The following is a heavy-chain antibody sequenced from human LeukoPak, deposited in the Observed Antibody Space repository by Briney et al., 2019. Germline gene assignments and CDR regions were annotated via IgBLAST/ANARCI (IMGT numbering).Heavy chain of an antibody. CDR1: GGTFSSYA. CDR2: IIPIFGTA. CDR3: ARGFPGGHRGVVDY. Sequence: GASVKVSCKASGGTFSSYAISWVRQAPGQGLEWMGGIIPIFGTANYAQKFQGRVTITTDESTSTAYMELSSLRSEDTAVYYCARGFPGGHRGVVDYWGQGTLVTVSS. D-gene: IGHD2-15*01. V-gene: IGHV1-69*05. J-gene: IGHJ4*02.